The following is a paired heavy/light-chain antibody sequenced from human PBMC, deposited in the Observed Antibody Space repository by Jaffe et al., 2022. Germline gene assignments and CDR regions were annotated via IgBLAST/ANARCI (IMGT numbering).Heavy chain of an antibody. V-gene: IGHV3-30*02. Sequence: QVQLVESGGGVVQPGGSLRLSCAASGFTFSSYGMHWVRQAPGKGLEWVAFIRYDGSNKYYADSVKGRFTISRDNSKNTLYLQMNSLRAEDTAVYYCAKDVTRGGYYYGSGSYFGAFDIWGQGTMVTVSS. CDR3: AKDVTRGGYYYGSGSYFGAFDI. D-gene: IGHD3-10*01. CDR1: GFTFSSYG. J-gene: IGHJ3*02. CDR2: IRYDGSNK.
Light chain of an antibody. Sequence: DIQMTQSPSSLSASVGDRVTITCRASQGISNSLAWYQQKPGKAPKLLLYAASRLESGVPSRFSGSGSGTDYTLTISSLQPEDFATYYCQQYYSTLLTFGGGTKVEIK. CDR2: AAS. CDR1: QGISNS. CDR3: QQYYSTLLT. V-gene: IGKV1-NL1*01. J-gene: IGKJ4*01.